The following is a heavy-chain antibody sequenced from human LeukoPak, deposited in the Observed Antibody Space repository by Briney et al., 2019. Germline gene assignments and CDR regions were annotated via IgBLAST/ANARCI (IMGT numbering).Heavy chain of an antibody. CDR3: ARDLSVNAFDI. CDR1: GASVRSDH. CDR2: MHGSGSP. V-gene: IGHV4-59*02. Sequence: SETLSLTCTVSGASVRSDHWNWIRQPPGKGLEWIAYMHGSGSPNYNPSLASRLTLSVDAAENLLSLKLTSVTAADTAVYFCARDLSVNAFDIWGQGTLVTVSS. J-gene: IGHJ3*02. D-gene: IGHD2/OR15-2a*01.